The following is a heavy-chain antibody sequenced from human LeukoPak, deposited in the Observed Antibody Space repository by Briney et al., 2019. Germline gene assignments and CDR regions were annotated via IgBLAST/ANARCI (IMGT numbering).Heavy chain of an antibody. CDR1: GGSISSHF. Sequence: SETLSLTCTVSGGSISSHFWSWIRQSPGKRLEWIGNISNSGTTNYNPSLNSRVTISVDTSRNQLSLQLTSVTAADTAVYCCAKATQWLAFDYWGRGTLVTVSS. CDR3: AKATQWLAFDY. J-gene: IGHJ4*02. V-gene: IGHV4-59*11. CDR2: ISNSGTT. D-gene: IGHD6-19*01.